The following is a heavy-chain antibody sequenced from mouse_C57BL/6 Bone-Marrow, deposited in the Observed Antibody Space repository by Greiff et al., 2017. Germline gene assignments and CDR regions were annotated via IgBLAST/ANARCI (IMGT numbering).Heavy chain of an antibody. CDR1: GYTFTDYY. V-gene: IGHV1-75*01. D-gene: IGHD1-1*01. J-gene: IGHJ3*01. CDR3: ARCGYYGSSYAWLAY. Sequence: QVQLQQSGPELVKPGASVKISCKASGYTFTDYYINWVKQRPGQGLEWIGWIFPGSGSTYYNEKFKGKATLTVDKSSSTAYMLLSSLTSEDSAVYFCARCGYYGSSYAWLAYWGQGTLVTVSA. CDR2: IFPGSGST.